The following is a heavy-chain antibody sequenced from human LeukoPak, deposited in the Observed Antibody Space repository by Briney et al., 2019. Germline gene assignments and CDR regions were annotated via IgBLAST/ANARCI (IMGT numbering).Heavy chain of an antibody. D-gene: IGHD2-15*01. CDR2: RNPNSGNT. J-gene: IGHJ4*02. CDR1: GDTFTSYD. CDR3: ARGLRVVAATPSPIGY. V-gene: IGHV1-8*03. Sequence: ASFQNSCKASGDTFTSYDMNWVRQATGQGLEGMVWRNPNSGNTGYAQKFQARVTITRNPSISTAYTELSSLRSEDTAVYYCARGLRVVAATPSPIGYWGQGTLVTVSS.